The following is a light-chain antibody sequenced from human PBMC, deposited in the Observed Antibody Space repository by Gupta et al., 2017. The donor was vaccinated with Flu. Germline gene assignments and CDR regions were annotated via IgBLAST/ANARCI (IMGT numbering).Light chain of an antibody. CDR1: QSVSSSY. Sequence: EIVLTQSPGTLSLSPGERATLSCRASQSVSSSYLAWYQQKPGQAPRLLIYGASSRASGIPDRFSGSGCGTDFTLTSSRREDEDCAVYYGQQDGSSHAFGGGTKVEIK. V-gene: IGKV3-20*01. CDR3: QQDGSSHA. CDR2: GAS. J-gene: IGKJ4*01.